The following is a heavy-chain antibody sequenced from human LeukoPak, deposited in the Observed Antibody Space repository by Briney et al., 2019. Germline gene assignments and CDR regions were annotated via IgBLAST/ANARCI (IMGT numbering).Heavy chain of an antibody. CDR3: ARDAGNSGYGCDL. CDR2: IRSSSGT. D-gene: IGHD5-12*01. CDR1: GFIFSQYS. Sequence: GSLRLSCAASGFIFSQYSMNWVRQAPGKGLEWVSHIRSSSGTFYADSVKGRFTISRDNARNSLYLQMNNLRGEDTAIYYCARDAGNSGYGCDLWGQGTLVTVSS. J-gene: IGHJ5*02. V-gene: IGHV3-48*01.